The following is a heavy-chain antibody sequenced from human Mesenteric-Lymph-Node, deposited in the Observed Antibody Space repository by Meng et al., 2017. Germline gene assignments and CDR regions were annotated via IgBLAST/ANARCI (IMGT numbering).Heavy chain of an antibody. V-gene: IGHV3-9*01. Sequence: GGSLRLSCGGPGFNFEDYAMHWVRQAPGKGLEWVSGISWNSRTVVYADSVKGRFTIARDNAKSSLYLQMNFLRTEDTALYFCAQGELRWMENWGQGTLVTVSS. CDR1: GFNFEDYA. J-gene: IGHJ4*02. CDR3: AQGELRWMEN. D-gene: IGHD4-23*01. CDR2: ISWNSRTV.